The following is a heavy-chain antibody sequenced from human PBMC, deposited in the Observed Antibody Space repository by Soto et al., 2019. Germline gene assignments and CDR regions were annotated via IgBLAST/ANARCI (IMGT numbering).Heavy chain of an antibody. V-gene: IGHV3-48*03. CDR2: ISSSGSTI. CDR1: GFTFSSYE. CDR3: ARATSPYYYDSSGYAFDY. Sequence: QTGGSLRLSCAASGFTFSSYEMNWVRQAPGKGLEWVSYISSSGSTIYYADSVKGRFTISRDNAKNSLYLQMNSLRAEDTAVYYCARATSPYYYDSSGYAFDYWGQGTLVTVSS. J-gene: IGHJ4*02. D-gene: IGHD3-22*01.